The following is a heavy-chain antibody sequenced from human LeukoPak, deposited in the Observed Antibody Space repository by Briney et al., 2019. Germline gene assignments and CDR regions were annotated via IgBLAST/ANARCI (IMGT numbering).Heavy chain of an antibody. J-gene: IGHJ6*02. CDR1: GDSVSSNSAA. D-gene: IGHD5/OR15-5a*01. Sequence: SQTLSLTCAISGDSVSSNSAAWNWIRQYPSGGLEWLGRTYYRSKWYNDYAVSVKSRITINPDRSKNQFSLRLSSVTAADTAVYFCAREIVSSYYYNGMDVWGQGTTVTVSS. CDR2: TYYRSKWYN. V-gene: IGHV6-1*01. CDR3: AREIVSSYYYNGMDV.